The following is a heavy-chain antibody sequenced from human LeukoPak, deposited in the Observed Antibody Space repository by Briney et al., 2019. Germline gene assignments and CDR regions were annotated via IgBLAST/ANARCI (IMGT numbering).Heavy chain of an antibody. V-gene: IGHV3-74*01. CDR1: GFTFCNFW. J-gene: IGHJ5*02. CDR3: ARDLGQYYDTSDNWFDP. Sequence: GGSLRLSCAASGFTFCNFWMHWVRQAPGKGRMCVSRINSAGINTTYADCVKGRFTISRDNAKNTLNLQMNSLRAEDTAVYYCARDLGQYYDTSDNWFDPWGQGTLVTVSS. D-gene: IGHD3-22*01. CDR2: INSAGINT.